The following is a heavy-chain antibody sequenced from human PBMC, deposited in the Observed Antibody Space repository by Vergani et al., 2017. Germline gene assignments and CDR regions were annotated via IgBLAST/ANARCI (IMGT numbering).Heavy chain of an antibody. CDR3: ARDLQCGGDCYSHARWFDP. J-gene: IGHJ5*02. CDR2: IYYSGST. Sequence: QLQLQESGPGLVKPSETLSLTCTVSGGSISSSSYYWGWIRQPPGKGLEWIGSIYYSGSTYYNPSLKSRVTISVDTSKNQFSLKLSSVTAADTAVYYCARDLQCGGDCYSHARWFDPWGQGTLVTVSS. D-gene: IGHD2-21*01. V-gene: IGHV4-39*07. CDR1: GGSISSSSYY.